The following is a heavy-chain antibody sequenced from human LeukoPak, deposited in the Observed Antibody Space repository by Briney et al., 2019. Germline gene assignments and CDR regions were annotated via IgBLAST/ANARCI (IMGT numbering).Heavy chain of an antibody. V-gene: IGHV4-4*07. CDR1: GGSISSYY. CDR2: IYTSGST. Sequence: PSETLSLTCTVSGGSISSYYWSWIRQPAGKGLEWIGRIYTSGSTNYNPSLKSRVTISVDTSKNQFSLKLSSVTAADTAVYYCARGVLGYCSGGSCYSNGFDPWGQGTLVTVSS. D-gene: IGHD2-15*01. J-gene: IGHJ5*02. CDR3: ARGVLGYCSGGSCYSNGFDP.